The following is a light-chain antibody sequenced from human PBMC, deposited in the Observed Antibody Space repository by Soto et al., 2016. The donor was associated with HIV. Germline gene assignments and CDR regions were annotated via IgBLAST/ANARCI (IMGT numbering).Light chain of an antibody. Sequence: DIQLTQSPSFLPASVGDRVSITCRASHGISSFLAWYQQKPGNAPKLLMYASSSMPGAVPSRFTGSGSGTDFTLTISSLQPEDFATYYCQQPNSYPLTFGGGTKVEI. CDR3: QQPNSYPLT. V-gene: IGKV1-9*01. CDR2: ASS. J-gene: IGKJ4*01. CDR1: HGISSF.